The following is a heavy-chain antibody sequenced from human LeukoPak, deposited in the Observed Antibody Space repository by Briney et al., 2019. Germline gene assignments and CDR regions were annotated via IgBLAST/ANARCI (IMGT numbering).Heavy chain of an antibody. CDR2: IYYSGST. Sequence: SETLSLTCTVSGGSISSYYWSWIRQPPGKGLEWIGYIYYSGSTNYNPSLKSRVTISVDRSKNQFSLKLSSVTAADTAVYYCARDQGRYSSSWPDSTWFDPWGQGTLVTVSS. CDR3: ARDQGRYSSSWPDSTWFDP. V-gene: IGHV4-59*12. CDR1: GGSISSYY. J-gene: IGHJ5*02. D-gene: IGHD6-13*01.